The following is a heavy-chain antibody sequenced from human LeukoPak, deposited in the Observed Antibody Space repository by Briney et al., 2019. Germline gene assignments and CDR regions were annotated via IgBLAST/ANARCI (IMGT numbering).Heavy chain of an antibody. J-gene: IGHJ4*02. Sequence: PGGSLRLSCAASGFTFSSYGMHWVRQAPGKGLEWVAVISYDGSNKYYADSVKGRFTISRDNSKNTLYLQMNSLKAEDTAVYYCARDEEGAAFDYWGQGTLVTVSS. CDR1: GFTFSSYG. CDR3: ARDEEGAAFDY. D-gene: IGHD4/OR15-4a*01. V-gene: IGHV3-33*01. CDR2: ISYDGSNK.